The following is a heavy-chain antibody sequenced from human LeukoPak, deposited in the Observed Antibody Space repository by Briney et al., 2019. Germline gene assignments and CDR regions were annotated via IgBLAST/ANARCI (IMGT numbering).Heavy chain of an antibody. V-gene: IGHV3-33*08. CDR1: GFTFSSYG. J-gene: IGHJ4*02. D-gene: IGHD5/OR15-5a*01. CDR3: ARDVSHFDY. CDR2: IWYGGSNK. Sequence: QSGGSLRLSCAASGFTFSSYGMHWVRQAPGKGLEWVAVIWYGGSNKYYADSVKGRFTISRDNSKNTLYLQMNSLRAEDTAIYYCARDVSHFDYWGQGTLVTVSS.